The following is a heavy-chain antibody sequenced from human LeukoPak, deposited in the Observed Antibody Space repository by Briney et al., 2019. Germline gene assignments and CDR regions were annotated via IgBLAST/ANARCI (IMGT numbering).Heavy chain of an antibody. CDR1: GGSISSGGYS. CDR3: ARRYCSGGSCYSYDY. V-gene: IGHV4-30-4*07. D-gene: IGHD2-15*01. J-gene: IGHJ4*02. CDR2: IYYSGST. Sequence: SQTLSLTCAVSGGSISSGGYSWSWIRQPPGKGLEWIGYIYYSGSTYYNPSLKSRVTISVDTSKNQFSLKLSSVTAADTAVYYCARRYCSGGSCYSYDYWGQGTLVTVSS.